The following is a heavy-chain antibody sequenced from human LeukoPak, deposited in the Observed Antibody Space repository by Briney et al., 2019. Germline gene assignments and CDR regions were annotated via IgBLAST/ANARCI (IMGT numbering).Heavy chain of an antibody. CDR3: AKDHGYTSSWLFNWFDP. V-gene: IGHV3-30*18. J-gene: IGHJ5*02. D-gene: IGHD6-13*01. Sequence: GGSLRLSCAASGFSFSIYGMHWVRQAPGKGLEWVAVISYDGSNKYYADSVKGRYTISRDDSMNTVYLQMNSLGTEDTAVYYCAKDHGYTSSWLFNWFDPWGQGTLVTVSS. CDR2: ISYDGSNK. CDR1: GFSFSIYG.